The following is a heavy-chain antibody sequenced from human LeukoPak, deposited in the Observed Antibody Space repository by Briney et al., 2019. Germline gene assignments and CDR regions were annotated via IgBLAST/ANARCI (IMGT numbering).Heavy chain of an antibody. J-gene: IGHJ4*02. D-gene: IGHD2-15*01. CDR2: IYISGST. Sequence: SETLSLTCSVSGASINSHYWTWIRQPAGKGLEWMGRIYISGSTNYSPSLKSRVTMSVDTSKNQFSLNLISVTAADTAVYYCARALNPLPGTYYFDYWGQGILVTVSS. CDR3: ARALNPLPGTYYFDY. CDR1: GASINSHY. V-gene: IGHV4-4*07.